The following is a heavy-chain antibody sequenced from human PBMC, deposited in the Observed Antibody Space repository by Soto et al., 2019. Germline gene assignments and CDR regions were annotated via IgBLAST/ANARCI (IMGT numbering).Heavy chain of an antibody. Sequence: PGESLKISCKSSGYSFTSYWISWVRQMPGKGLEWMGRIDPSDSYTNYSPSFQGHVTISADKSISTAYLQWSSLKASDTAMYYCSSTSFYYYYGMDVWGQGTTVTVS. CDR1: GYSFTSYW. CDR2: IDPSDSYT. V-gene: IGHV5-10-1*01. D-gene: IGHD2-2*01. J-gene: IGHJ6*02. CDR3: SSTSFYYYYGMDV.